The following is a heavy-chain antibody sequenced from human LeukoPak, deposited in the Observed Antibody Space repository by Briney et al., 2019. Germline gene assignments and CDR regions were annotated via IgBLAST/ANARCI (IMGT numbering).Heavy chain of an antibody. CDR1: GFTFRSYW. D-gene: IGHD1-26*01. J-gene: IGHJ4*02. CDR2: IKEDESAK. Sequence: PGGSLRLSRAASGFTFRSYWMAWVRQAPGKGLEWVANIKEDESAKHQADSVKGRFTISRDNAQNSVYLQMSSLRGEDTAVYYCARDVGGSLDYWGQGTLVTVSS. V-gene: IGHV3-7*01. CDR3: ARDVGGSLDY.